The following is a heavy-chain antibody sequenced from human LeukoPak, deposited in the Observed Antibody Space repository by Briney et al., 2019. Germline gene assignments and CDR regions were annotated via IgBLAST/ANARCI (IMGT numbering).Heavy chain of an antibody. Sequence: GGSLRLSCAASGFTFDDYGMSWVRQAPGKGLEWVSGINWNGGSTGYADSVKGRFTISRDNAKNSLYLQMNSLRAEDTAVYYCARDYDYYGSGSYYYWGQGALVTVSS. J-gene: IGHJ4*02. CDR3: ARDYDYYGSGSYYY. CDR2: INWNGGST. D-gene: IGHD3-10*01. CDR1: GFTFDDYG. V-gene: IGHV3-20*04.